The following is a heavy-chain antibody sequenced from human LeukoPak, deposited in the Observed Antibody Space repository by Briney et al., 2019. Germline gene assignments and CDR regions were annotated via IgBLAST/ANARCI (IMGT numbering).Heavy chain of an antibody. D-gene: IGHD3-16*02. Sequence: PSETLSLTCTVSGGSINSYYWSWIRQPPGKGLQWIGYIYYSGSTNYNPSLKSRVTISVDTSKNQFSLKLSSVTAAHTAVYYCARDRSSYYYYYMDVWGNGTTVTVSS. CDR2: IYYSGST. V-gene: IGHV4-59*01. J-gene: IGHJ6*03. CDR1: GGSINSYY. CDR3: ARDRSSYYYYYMDV.